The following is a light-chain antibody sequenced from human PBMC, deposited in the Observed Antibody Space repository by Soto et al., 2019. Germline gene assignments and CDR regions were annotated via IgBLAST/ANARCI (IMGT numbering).Light chain of an antibody. CDR3: QSYDSSLSGWV. CDR1: SSNIGAGYD. J-gene: IGLJ1*01. CDR2: GNS. Sequence: QSVLTQPPSVSGAPGQRVTISCTGSSSNIGAGYDVHWYQQPPGTAPKLLIYGNSNRPSGVPDRFSGSKSGTSASLAITGLQAEDEADYYCQSYDSSLSGWVFGTGTKVTVL. V-gene: IGLV1-40*01.